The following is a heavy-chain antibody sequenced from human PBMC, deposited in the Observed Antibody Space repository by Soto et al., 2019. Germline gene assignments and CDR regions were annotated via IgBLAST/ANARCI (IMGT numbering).Heavy chain of an antibody. Sequence: GGSLRLSCAASGFTFSNYDMHWVRQAPGKGLAWVALLSHDGISEYYTDSVKGRFTISRDTSKNTLYLQMNSLRPEDTALYYCVKERSNYFDYWGQGTLVTVSS. J-gene: IGHJ4*02. D-gene: IGHD2-2*01. CDR3: VKERSNYFDY. CDR2: LSHDGISE. CDR1: GFTFSNYD. V-gene: IGHV3-30*18.